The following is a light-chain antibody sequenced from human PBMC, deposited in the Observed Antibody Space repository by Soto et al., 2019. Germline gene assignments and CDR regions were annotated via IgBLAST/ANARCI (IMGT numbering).Light chain of an antibody. V-gene: IGKV3-20*01. CDR1: QSVSSSY. J-gene: IGKJ4*01. CDR3: QQYGSSPRT. CDR2: GAS. Sequence: EIVLTQSPGTLSLSPGERATLSCRASQSVSSSYLAWYQQKPGQAPRLLIYGASRRATGIPDRFSGSGSGTAFTLTISCLEPEDFAVYYCQQYGSSPRTFGGGTKVEIK.